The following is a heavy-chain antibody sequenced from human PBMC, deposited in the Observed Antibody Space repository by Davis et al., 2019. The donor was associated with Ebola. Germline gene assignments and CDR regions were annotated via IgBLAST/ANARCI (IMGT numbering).Heavy chain of an antibody. D-gene: IGHD2-2*01. J-gene: IGHJ4*02. CDR1: GFTFSSYA. CDR2: ISGSGGST. CDR3: AKDLIIVVVPAPEAVDY. V-gene: IGHV3-23*01. Sequence: PGGSLRLSCAASGFTFSSYAMSWVRQAPGKGLEWVSAISGSGGSTYYADSVKGRFTISRDNSKNTLYLQMNSLRAEDTAVYYCAKDLIIVVVPAPEAVDYWGQGTLVTVSS.